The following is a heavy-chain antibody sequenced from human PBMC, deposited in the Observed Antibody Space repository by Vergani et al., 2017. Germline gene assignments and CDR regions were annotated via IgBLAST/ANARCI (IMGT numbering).Heavy chain of an antibody. V-gene: IGHV3-23*01. CDR3: AKGVIAAAFNFDS. CDR1: GFTFSSYA. D-gene: IGHD6-13*01. J-gene: IGHJ4*02. Sequence: EVPLLESGGGLVRPGGSLRLSCAASGFTFSSYAMTWVRQAPGKGLEWVSVISASSSTTYYADSVKGRFTISRDNSKKMLYLQMDSLRPEDAAVYYCAKGVIAAAFNFDSWGQGTLVSVSS. CDR2: ISASSSTT.